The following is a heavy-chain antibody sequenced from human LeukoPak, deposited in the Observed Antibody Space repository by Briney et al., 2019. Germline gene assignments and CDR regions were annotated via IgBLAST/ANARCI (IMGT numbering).Heavy chain of an antibody. Sequence: GEPLKISSKGSGYSFTNYWIGWVRQLPGKGLEWMGIIYPGDSDTRYSPSLQGQVTISADKSISTAYLQWSSLKASDTAMYYCARSTTGDYVTWGQGTLVIVSS. J-gene: IGHJ5*02. V-gene: IGHV5-51*01. D-gene: IGHD4-17*01. CDR2: IYPGDSDT. CDR3: ARSTTGDYVT. CDR1: GYSFTNYW.